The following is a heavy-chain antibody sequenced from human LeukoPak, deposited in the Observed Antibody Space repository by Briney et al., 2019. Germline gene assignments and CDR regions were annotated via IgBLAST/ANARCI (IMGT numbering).Heavy chain of an antibody. CDR1: GGSFSGYY. D-gene: IGHD3-22*01. CDR2: INHSGST. CDR3: ARAGIYDSSGYSYRFFDY. J-gene: IGHJ4*02. V-gene: IGHV4-34*09. Sequence: SETLSLTCAVYGGSFSGYYWSWIRQPPGKGLEWIGEINHSGSTNYNPSLKSRVTISVDTSKNQFSLKLSSVTAADTAEYYCARAGIYDSSGYSYRFFDYWGQGTLVTVSS.